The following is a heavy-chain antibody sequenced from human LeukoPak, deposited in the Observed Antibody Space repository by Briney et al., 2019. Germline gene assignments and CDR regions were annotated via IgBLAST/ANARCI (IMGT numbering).Heavy chain of an antibody. V-gene: IGHV3-48*03. J-gene: IGHJ4*02. CDR3: ARDLVKYCSGGSCPKDY. D-gene: IGHD2-15*01. Sequence: GGSLRLSCAASGFTFSSYEMNWVRQAPGKGLEWVSYISSSGSTIYYAGSVKGRFTISRDNAKNSLYLQMNSLRAEDTAVYYCARDLVKYCSGGSCPKDYWGQGTLVTVSS. CDR2: ISSSGSTI. CDR1: GFTFSSYE.